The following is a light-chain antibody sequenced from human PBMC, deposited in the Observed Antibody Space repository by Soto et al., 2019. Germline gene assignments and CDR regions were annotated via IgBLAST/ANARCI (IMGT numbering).Light chain of an antibody. CDR2: LNSDGSY. CDR1: SGHSNYA. CDR3: QTWGTGIVV. J-gene: IGLJ2*01. Sequence: QPVLTQSPSASASLGASVKVTCTLSSGHSNYAIAWHQQQPEKGPRYLMKLNSDGSYTKGDGIPDRFSGSSSGAERYLTISSLQSDDEADYYCQTWGTGIVVFGGGTKSPS. V-gene: IGLV4-69*01.